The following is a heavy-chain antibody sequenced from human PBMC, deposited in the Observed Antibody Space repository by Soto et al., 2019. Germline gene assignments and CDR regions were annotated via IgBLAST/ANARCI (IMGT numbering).Heavy chain of an antibody. CDR3: ARDGEGCSSTSCYGDYFDY. V-gene: IGHV3-7*01. CDR1: GFTFSSYW. J-gene: IGHJ4*02. Sequence: GGSLRLSCAASGFTFSSYWMSWVRQAPGKGLEWVANIKQDGSEKYYVDSVKGRFTISRDNAKNSLYLQMNSLRAEDTAVYYCARDGEGCSSTSCYGDYFDYWGQGTLVTVSS. CDR2: IKQDGSEK. D-gene: IGHD2-2*01.